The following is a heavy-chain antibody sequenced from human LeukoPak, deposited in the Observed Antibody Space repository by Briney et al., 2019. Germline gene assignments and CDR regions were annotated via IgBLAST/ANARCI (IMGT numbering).Heavy chain of an antibody. CDR1: GFTFSGSA. J-gene: IGHJ4*02. Sequence: GGSLRLSCAASGFTFSGSAMHWVRQTSGKGLEWVGRIRSKTNSYATAYAASVKGRSTISRDDSKNTAYLQMNSLKTEDTAVYYCTRYYYDGSGYYYLFDYWGQGTLVTVSS. D-gene: IGHD3-22*01. CDR2: IRSKTNSYAT. CDR3: TRYYYDGSGYYYLFDY. V-gene: IGHV3-73*01.